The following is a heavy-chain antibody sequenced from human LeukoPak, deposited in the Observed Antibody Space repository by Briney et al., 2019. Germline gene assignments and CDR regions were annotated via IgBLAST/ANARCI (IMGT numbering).Heavy chain of an antibody. D-gene: IGHD2-2*01. CDR1: GGTFSSYA. J-gene: IGHJ5*02. Sequence: GASVKVSCKASGGTFSSYAISWVRQAPGQGLEWMGGIIPIFGIANYAQKFQGRVTITADKSTSTAYMELSSLRSEDTAVYYCARDAGYCSSTSCYPGWFDPWGQGTLVTVSS. CDR2: IIPIFGIA. CDR3: ARDAGYCSSTSCYPGWFDP. V-gene: IGHV1-69*10.